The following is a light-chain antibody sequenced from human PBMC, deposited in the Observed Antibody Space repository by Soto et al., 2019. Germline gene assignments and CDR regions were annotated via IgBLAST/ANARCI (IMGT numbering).Light chain of an antibody. J-gene: IGLJ2*01. Sequence: QSALTQPASVSGSPGQSITISCTGTSSDVGGSNYVSWYQQHPGKAPKLMIYDVHNRPSGISNRFSGSKSGNTASLTISGLPAEDEADYYCSSYRSGSTLVFGGGTKLTVL. CDR3: SSYRSGSTLV. CDR1: SSDVGGSNY. V-gene: IGLV2-14*01. CDR2: DVH.